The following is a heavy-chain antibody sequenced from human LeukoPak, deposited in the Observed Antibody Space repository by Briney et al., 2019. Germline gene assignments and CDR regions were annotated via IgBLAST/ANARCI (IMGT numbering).Heavy chain of an antibody. CDR3: ARGVGGYDYYYYYMDV. D-gene: IGHD5-12*01. CDR2: ISSSSSYI. J-gene: IGHJ6*03. V-gene: IGHV3-21*01. CDR1: GFTFSSYS. Sequence: PGGSLRLSCAASGFTFSSYSMNWVRQAPGKGLEWVSSISSSSSYIYYADSVKGRFTISRDNAKSSLYLQMNSLRAEDTAVYYCARGVGGYDYYYYYMDVWGEGTTVTVSS.